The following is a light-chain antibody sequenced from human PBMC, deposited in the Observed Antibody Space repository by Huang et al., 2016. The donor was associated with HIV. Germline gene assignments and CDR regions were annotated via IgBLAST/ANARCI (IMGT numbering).Light chain of an antibody. J-gene: IGKJ2*01. CDR1: QSLLYNSNNKNY. Sequence: DIVMTQSPDSLAVSLGERATINCKSNQSLLYNSNNKNYLAWYQQKPGQPPNLLIYWASSRKSGVPDRFSGSGSETDFTLTISSLQAEDVAVYYCQQHYSSPPTFGQGTKLEIK. V-gene: IGKV4-1*01. CDR2: WAS. CDR3: QQHYSSPPT.